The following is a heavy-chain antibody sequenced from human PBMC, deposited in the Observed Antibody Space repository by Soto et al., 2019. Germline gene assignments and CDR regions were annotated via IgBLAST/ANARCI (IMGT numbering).Heavy chain of an antibody. Sequence: SETLSLTCTVSGGSISSYYWSWIRQPPGKGLEWIGYIYYSGSTYYNPSLKSRVTISVDTSKNQFSLKLSSVTAADTAVYYCARVKAGDTAMVAYGMDVWGQGTTVTVSS. V-gene: IGHV4-59*08. D-gene: IGHD5-18*01. J-gene: IGHJ6*02. CDR2: IYYSGST. CDR3: ARVKAGDTAMVAYGMDV. CDR1: GGSISSYY.